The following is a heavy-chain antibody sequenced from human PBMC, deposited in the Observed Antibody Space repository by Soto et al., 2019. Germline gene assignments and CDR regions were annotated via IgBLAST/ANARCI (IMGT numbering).Heavy chain of an antibody. V-gene: IGHV1-46*01. Sequence: QVQLVQSGAEVKKPGASVKVSCKASGYTFANNYMHWVRQAPGQGLEWMGVINPSGGSTSYAQKFQGRITMTRDTSTSTVYMELSSLRSEDTAVYYCARRGHTILGPTADFDYWGQGTLVTVSS. D-gene: IGHD2-2*02. CDR1: GYTFANNY. CDR3: ARRGHTILGPTADFDY. J-gene: IGHJ4*02. CDR2: INPSGGST.